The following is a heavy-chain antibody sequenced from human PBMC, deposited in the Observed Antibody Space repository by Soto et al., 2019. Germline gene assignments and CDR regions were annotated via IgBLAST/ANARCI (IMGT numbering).Heavy chain of an antibody. CDR1: GGTFSDYI. V-gene: IGHV1-69*02. Sequence: QVQLVQSGAEVKKPGSSVQVSCKASGGTFSDYIISWVRQAPGQGLEWMGRIIPILDIANYAQKFQGRVTITADKSTSTAYMELSSLRSEDTALYYCASDRGDYGDYGWFDPWGQGTLVTVSS. D-gene: IGHD4-17*01. CDR2: IIPILDIA. CDR3: ASDRGDYGDYGWFDP. J-gene: IGHJ5*02.